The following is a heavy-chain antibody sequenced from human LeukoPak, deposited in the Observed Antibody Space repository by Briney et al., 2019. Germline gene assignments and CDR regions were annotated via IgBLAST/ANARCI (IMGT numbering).Heavy chain of an antibody. CDR1: GFTFSSYV. Sequence: TGGSLRLSCAASGFTFSSYVMSWVRQAPGKGLMWVSTVSPVGTDTNYADSVRGRFTISRDNAKNTLYLQMNSLRAEDTALYFCTRGCTGTRCPADYWGQGALVTVSS. D-gene: IGHD2-2*01. CDR2: VSPVGTDT. V-gene: IGHV3-74*01. CDR3: TRGCTGTRCPADY. J-gene: IGHJ4*02.